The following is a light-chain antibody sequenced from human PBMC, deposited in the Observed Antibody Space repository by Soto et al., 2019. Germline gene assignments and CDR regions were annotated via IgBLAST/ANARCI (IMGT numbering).Light chain of an antibody. J-gene: IGKJ5*01. CDR2: DAS. Sequence: EIVLTQSPATLSLSPGERANLSCRASQFIDSYLAWYRQIPGQAPRLLIYDASNRVTGIPDRFSGGGSGTDFTLTISSLEPEDFAVYYCQQRSNLPPTFGQGARLE. CDR1: QFIDSY. CDR3: QQRSNLPPT. V-gene: IGKV3-11*01.